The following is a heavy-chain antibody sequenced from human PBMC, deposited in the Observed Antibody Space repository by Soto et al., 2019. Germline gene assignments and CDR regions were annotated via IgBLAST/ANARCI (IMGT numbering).Heavy chain of an antibody. CDR2: IYYSGST. Sequence: PWETLSLTCTVSGGSINSGDYYWSWIRQPPGKGLEWIGNIYYSGSTNYNPSLKSRVTISVDTSKNQFSLNLSSVTAADTAVFFCARGHFYGSGSYFANWFDPWGQGTLVTVSS. CDR1: GGSINSGDYY. D-gene: IGHD3-10*01. V-gene: IGHV4-30-4*01. CDR3: ARGHFYGSGSYFANWFDP. J-gene: IGHJ5*02.